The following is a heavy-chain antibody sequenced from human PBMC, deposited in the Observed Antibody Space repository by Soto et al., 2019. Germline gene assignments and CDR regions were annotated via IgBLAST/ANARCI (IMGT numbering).Heavy chain of an antibody. CDR2: INAGNGNT. CDR1: GYTFTSYA. V-gene: IGHV1-3*05. CDR3: ARSIVVVTALAY. D-gene: IGHD2-21*02. Sequence: QVQLVQSGAEEKKPGASVKVSCKASGYTFTSYAMHWVRQAPGQRLEWMGWINAGNGNTKYSQKFQGRVTITRDTSASTADMELSGLRSEDTAVYYCARSIVVVTALAYWGQGTLVTVSS. J-gene: IGHJ4*02.